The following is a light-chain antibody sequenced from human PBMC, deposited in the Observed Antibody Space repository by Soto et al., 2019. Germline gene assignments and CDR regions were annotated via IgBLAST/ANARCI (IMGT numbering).Light chain of an antibody. CDR3: QQRSNWLT. V-gene: IGKV3-11*01. CDR1: LPISNY. Sequence: TQSPSSLSASVGDRVTITCRASLPISNYLAWYQQKPGQAPRLLIYAASNRATGIPARFSGSGSGTDFTLTISSLEPEDFAVYYCQQRSNWLTFGGGTKVEIK. J-gene: IGKJ4*01. CDR2: AAS.